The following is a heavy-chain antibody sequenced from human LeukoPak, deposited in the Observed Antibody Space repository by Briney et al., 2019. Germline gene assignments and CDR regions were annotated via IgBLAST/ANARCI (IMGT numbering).Heavy chain of an antibody. J-gene: IGHJ6*02. Sequence: GGSLRLSCAASGFTLSDYDIHWVRQPIGKGLDWVSGLGSAGDKYHAGSERGRFTISREDAENSVYLQMNGLRPEDTAIYYCARAKRETSTRPWTSGMDVWGQGTRVTVSS. CDR1: GFTLSDYD. V-gene: IGHV3-13*01. D-gene: IGHD3/OR15-3a*01. CDR3: ARAKRETSTRPWTSGMDV. CDR2: LGSAGDK.